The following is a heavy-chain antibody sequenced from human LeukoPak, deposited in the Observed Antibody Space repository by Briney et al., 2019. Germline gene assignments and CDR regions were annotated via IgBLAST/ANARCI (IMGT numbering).Heavy chain of an antibody. D-gene: IGHD5-18*01. CDR1: GASISSDNYY. CDR3: ARARYSYGFFNYFDY. V-gene: IGHV4-61*01. CDR2: IYYSGST. J-gene: IGHJ4*02. Sequence: SETLSLTCTVSGASISSDNYYWNWIRQPPGKGLEWIGYIYYSGSTNYNPSLKSRVTISVDTSKNQFSLKLSSVTAADTAVYYCARARYSYGFFNYFDYWGQGTLVTVSS.